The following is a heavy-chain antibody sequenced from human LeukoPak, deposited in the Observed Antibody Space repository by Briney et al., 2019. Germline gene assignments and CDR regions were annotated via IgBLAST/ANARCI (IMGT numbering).Heavy chain of an antibody. D-gene: IGHD3-22*01. V-gene: IGHV1-2*02. CDR1: GYSFTGYY. CDR3: ARYGPYYYDSSGYGKVFDY. J-gene: IGHJ4*02. Sequence: ASVKVSCKASGYSFTGYYMHWVRQAPGQGLEWMGWINPNSGGTNYAQKFQGRVTMTRDTSISTAYMELSRLRSDDTAVYYCARYGPYYYDSSGYGKVFDYWGQGTLVTVSS. CDR2: INPNSGGT.